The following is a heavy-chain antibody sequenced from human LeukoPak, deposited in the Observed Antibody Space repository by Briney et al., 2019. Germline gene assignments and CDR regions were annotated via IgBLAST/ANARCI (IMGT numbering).Heavy chain of an antibody. CDR1: GGSISSGGYS. J-gene: IGHJ4*02. D-gene: IGHD3-16*01. CDR2: IYHSGST. V-gene: IGHV4-30-2*01. Sequence: SETLSLTCAVSGGSISSGGYSWSWIRQPPGKGLEWIGYIYHSGSTYYNPSLKSRVTISVDRSKNQFSLKPSSVTAADTAVYYCAGGGGGSKNFDYWGQGTLVTVSS. CDR3: AGGGGGSKNFDY.